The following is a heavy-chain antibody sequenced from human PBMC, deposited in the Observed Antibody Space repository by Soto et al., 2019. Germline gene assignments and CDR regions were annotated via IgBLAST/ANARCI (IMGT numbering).Heavy chain of an antibody. J-gene: IGHJ5*02. D-gene: IGHD3-16*01. CDR1: GGSISSDF. CDR3: AKGSRQHGGWGLDP. Sequence: SETLSLTCTISGGSISSDFWTWIRQPAGKGLEFIGRIYSGGINYNPSLQSRATMSVDTSKNEFSVRLSSVSAADTAVYYCAKGSRQHGGWGLDPWGQGTRVTVSS. CDR2: IYSGGI. V-gene: IGHV4-4*07.